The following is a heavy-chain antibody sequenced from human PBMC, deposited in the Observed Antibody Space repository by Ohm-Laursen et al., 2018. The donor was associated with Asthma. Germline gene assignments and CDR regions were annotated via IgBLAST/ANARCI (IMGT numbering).Heavy chain of an antibody. CDR2: ISSSSSYI. CDR1: GYSFSLYS. V-gene: IGHV3-21*01. J-gene: IGHJ4*02. CDR3: ARDPNLDTAMAPYFDY. D-gene: IGHD5-18*01. Sequence: SLRLSCAASGYSFSLYSIHWIRQAPGKGLEWVSSISSSSSYIYYADSVKGRFTISRDNAKNSLYLQMNSLRAEDTAVYYCARDPNLDTAMAPYFDYWGQGTLVTVSS.